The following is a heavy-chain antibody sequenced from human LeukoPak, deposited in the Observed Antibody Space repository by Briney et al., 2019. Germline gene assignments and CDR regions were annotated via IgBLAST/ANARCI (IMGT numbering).Heavy chain of an antibody. CDR1: GYTFTDYH. J-gene: IGHJ4*02. CDR3: ARDAYYGSGSYPY. D-gene: IGHD3-10*01. V-gene: IGHV1-2*02. CDR2: INPDSGGT. Sequence: ASVKVSCKASGYTFTDYHMHWVRRAPGQGLEWMGWINPDSGGTNYAQKFQGRVTMTRDTSISTAYMELSRLRSDDTAVYYCARDAYYGSGSYPYWGQGTLVTVSS.